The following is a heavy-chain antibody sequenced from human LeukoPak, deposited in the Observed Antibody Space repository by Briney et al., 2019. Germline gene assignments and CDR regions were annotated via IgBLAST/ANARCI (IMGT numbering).Heavy chain of an antibody. D-gene: IGHD2-2*01. CDR2: INPNSGGT. CDR1: GYTFTGYY. Sequence: GASVKVSCKASGYTFTGYYMHWVRQAPGQGLEWMGRINPNSGGTNYAQKFQGRVTMTRDTSISTAYMELNRLRSDDTAVYYCARADCSTTSCLDAFHIWGQGTMVTVSS. CDR3: ARADCSTTSCLDAFHI. V-gene: IGHV1-2*02. J-gene: IGHJ3*02.